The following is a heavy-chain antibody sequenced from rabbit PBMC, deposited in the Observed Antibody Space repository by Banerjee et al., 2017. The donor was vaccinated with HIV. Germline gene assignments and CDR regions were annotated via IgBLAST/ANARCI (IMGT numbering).Heavy chain of an antibody. CDR3: ARDLAGVIGWNFNL. D-gene: IGHD4-1*01. Sequence: QSLEESGGDLVQPEGSLTLSCKGSGFDFSSNAICWVRQAPGKGLEWIGTIYAGSSGSACYASWVNGRFTVSRTSSTTVALQMTSLTAADTATYFCARDLAGVIGWNFNLWGPGTLVTVS. CDR2: IYAGSSGSA. CDR1: GFDFSSNA. V-gene: IGHV1S40*01. J-gene: IGHJ4*01.